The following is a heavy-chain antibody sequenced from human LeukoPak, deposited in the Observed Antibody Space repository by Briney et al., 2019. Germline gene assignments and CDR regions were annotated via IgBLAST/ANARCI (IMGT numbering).Heavy chain of an antibody. D-gene: IGHD2-8*01. CDR1: GFTFSSYA. J-gene: IGHJ4*02. CDR2: ISGSGGST. CDR3: AKARIVLMVYATQGHGYFDY. V-gene: IGHV3-23*01. Sequence: PGGSLRLSCAASGFTFSSYAMSWVRQAPGKGLEWVSAISGSGGSTYYADSVKGRFTISRDNSKNTLYLQMNSLRAEDTAVYYCAKARIVLMVYATQGHGYFDYWGQGTLVTVSS.